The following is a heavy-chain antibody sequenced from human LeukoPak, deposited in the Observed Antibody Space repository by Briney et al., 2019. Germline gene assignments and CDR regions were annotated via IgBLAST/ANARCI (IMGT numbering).Heavy chain of an antibody. CDR3: AKSNDILTGYYLFDY. CDR1: GFTLSSYA. D-gene: IGHD3-9*01. Sequence: GGSLRLSCGAFGFTLSSYAMSWVRQAPGKGLEWVSAITSGGSAYYADSVKGRFTITRDNSKNTLYLQMNNLRAEDTAIYYCAKSNDILTGYYLFDYWGQGTLVTVSS. J-gene: IGHJ4*02. CDR2: ITSGGSA. V-gene: IGHV3-23*01.